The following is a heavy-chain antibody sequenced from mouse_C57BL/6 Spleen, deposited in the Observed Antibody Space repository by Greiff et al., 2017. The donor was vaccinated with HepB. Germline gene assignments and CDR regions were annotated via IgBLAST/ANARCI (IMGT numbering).Heavy chain of an antibody. CDR2: INPNNGGT. J-gene: IGHJ3*01. Sequence: EVQLQQSGPELVKPGASVKISCKASGYTFTDYYMNWVKQSHGKSLEWIGDINPNNGGTSYNQKFKGKATLTVDKSSSTAYMELRSLTSEDSAVYYCARGGVTRAWFAYWGQGTLVTVSA. CDR1: GYTFTDYY. CDR3: ARGGVTRAWFAY. V-gene: IGHV1-26*01. D-gene: IGHD2-2*01.